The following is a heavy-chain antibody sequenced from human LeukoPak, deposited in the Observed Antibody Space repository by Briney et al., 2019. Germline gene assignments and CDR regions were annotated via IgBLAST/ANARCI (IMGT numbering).Heavy chain of an antibody. V-gene: IGHV1-2*02. Sequence: ASVKVSCKASGYTFTGYYMHWVRQAPGQGLEWMGWINPNSGGTNYAQKFQGRVTMTRDTSISTAYMELSRLRSDDTAVYYCARDMVRGANVDYCFDYWGQGTLVTVSS. CDR1: GYTFTGYY. CDR2: INPNSGGT. CDR3: ARDMVRGANVDYCFDY. J-gene: IGHJ4*02. D-gene: IGHD3-10*01.